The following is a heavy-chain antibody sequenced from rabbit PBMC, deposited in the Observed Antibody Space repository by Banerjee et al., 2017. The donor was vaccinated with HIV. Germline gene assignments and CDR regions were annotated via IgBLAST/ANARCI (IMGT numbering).Heavy chain of an antibody. CDR2: IHADSSDST. V-gene: IGHV1S40*01. Sequence: QSLEESGGDLVKPGASLTLTCTASGFSFRGYDYMCWVRQAPGKGLEWIACIHADSSDSTWYASWAKGRLTISKTSSTTVTLQLTSLTAADTATYFCARHYTGYDLWGPGTLVTVS. J-gene: IGHJ4*01. D-gene: IGHD7-1*01. CDR1: GFSFRGYDY. CDR3: ARHYTGYDL.